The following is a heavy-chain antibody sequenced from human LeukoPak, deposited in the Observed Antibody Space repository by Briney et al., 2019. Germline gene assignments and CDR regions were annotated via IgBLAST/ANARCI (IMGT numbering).Heavy chain of an antibody. CDR1: GYSFSNNW. CDR2: INPDGGTE. CDR3: ARGDSSTGWWFDP. J-gene: IGHJ5*02. Sequence: GGSLRLSCAASGYSFSNNWMRWVRPAAGKGLDWVANINPDGGTEYYVGSGKGRFTISRDNAKSSLYLEMNSLRDEDTAVYYCARGDSSTGWWFDPWGQGTRVTVSS. D-gene: IGHD6-13*01. V-gene: IGHV3-7*01.